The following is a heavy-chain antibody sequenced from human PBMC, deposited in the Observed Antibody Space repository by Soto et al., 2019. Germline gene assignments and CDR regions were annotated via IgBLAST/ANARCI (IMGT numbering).Heavy chain of an antibody. D-gene: IGHD2-15*01. Sequence: SETLSLTCTVSGGSISSYYWSWIRQPPGKGLEWIGYIYYSGSTNYNPSLKSRVTISVDTSKNQFSLKLSSVTAADTAVYYCARDCSGGSEDYGMDVWGQGTTVTVS. CDR3: ARDCSGGSEDYGMDV. J-gene: IGHJ6*02. V-gene: IGHV4-59*01. CDR2: IYYSGST. CDR1: GGSISSYY.